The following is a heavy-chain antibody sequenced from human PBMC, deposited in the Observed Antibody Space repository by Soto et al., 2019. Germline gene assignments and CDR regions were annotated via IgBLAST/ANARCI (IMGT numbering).Heavy chain of an antibody. CDR1: GFSLSTSGVG. J-gene: IGHJ5*02. CDR2: IYWDDDK. V-gene: IGHV2-5*02. Sequence: QITLKESGPTLVKPTQTLTLTCTFSGFSLSTSGVGVGWIRQPPGKALEWLALIYWDDDKRYSPSLKSRLTITKDTXXNXVXXTMTNMDPVDTATYYCAHRRDSSSGGYRAHNWFDPWGQGTLVTVSS. D-gene: IGHD6-13*01. CDR3: AHRRDSSSGGYRAHNWFDP.